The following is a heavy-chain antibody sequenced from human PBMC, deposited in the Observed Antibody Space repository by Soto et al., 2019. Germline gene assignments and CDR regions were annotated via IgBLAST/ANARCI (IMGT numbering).Heavy chain of an antibody. Sequence: QVQLVESGGGVVQPGRSLRLSCAASGFTFSSYGMHWVRQAPGKGPEWVAVIWYDGSNKYYADSVKGRFTISRDNSKNTLYLQMNSLRAEDTAVYYCARDHYGDYVGTFDYWGQGTLVTVSS. V-gene: IGHV3-33*01. CDR3: ARDHYGDYVGTFDY. CDR2: IWYDGSNK. J-gene: IGHJ4*02. D-gene: IGHD4-17*01. CDR1: GFTFSSYG.